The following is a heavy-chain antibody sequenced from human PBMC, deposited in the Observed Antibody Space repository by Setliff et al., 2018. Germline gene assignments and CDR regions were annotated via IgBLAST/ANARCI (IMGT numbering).Heavy chain of an antibody. Sequence: SETLSLTCAVSGYSISSGYFWGWIRQPPGKGLEWIGSIYHSGSTYYNPSLKSRVTISVDTSKNQFSLKVNSVTAADTAVYYCARDFALVPAALYNWFDPWGQGTLVTVSS. CDR3: ARDFALVPAALYNWFDP. CDR2: IYHSGST. V-gene: IGHV4-38-2*02. J-gene: IGHJ5*02. D-gene: IGHD2-2*01. CDR1: GYSISSGYF.